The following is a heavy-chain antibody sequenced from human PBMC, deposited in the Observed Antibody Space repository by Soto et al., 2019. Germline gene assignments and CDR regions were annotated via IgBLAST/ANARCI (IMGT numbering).Heavy chain of an antibody. D-gene: IGHD2-15*01. CDR1: GYTFTSYG. J-gene: IGHJ6*03. Sequence: ASVKVSCKASGYTFTSYGISWVRQAPGQGLEWMGWISAYNGNTNYAQKLQGRVTMTTDTSTSTAYMELRSLRSDDTAVYYCAKDTLLLIQSYYYYMDVWGKGTTVTVSS. V-gene: IGHV1-18*01. CDR2: ISAYNGNT. CDR3: AKDTLLLIQSYYYYMDV.